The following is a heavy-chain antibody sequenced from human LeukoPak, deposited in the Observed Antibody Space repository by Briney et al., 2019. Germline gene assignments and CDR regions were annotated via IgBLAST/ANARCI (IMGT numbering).Heavy chain of an antibody. CDR3: ARESRDVETEGFDY. V-gene: IGHV4-59*01. CDR2: IYYSGST. CDR1: GGSISSYY. D-gene: IGHD5-24*01. J-gene: IGHJ4*02. Sequence: SETLSLTCTVSGGSISSYYWSWIRQPPGKGLEWIGYIYYSGSTKYNPSLKGRATISVDTSKNQFSLKLSSVTAADTAVYYCARESRDVETEGFDYWGQGTLVTVSS.